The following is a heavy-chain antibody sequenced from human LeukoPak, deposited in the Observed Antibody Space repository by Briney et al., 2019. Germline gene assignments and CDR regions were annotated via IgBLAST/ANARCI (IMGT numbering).Heavy chain of an antibody. V-gene: IGHV3-23*01. J-gene: IGHJ5*01. D-gene: IGHD6-19*01. CDR2: ITASGNTR. CDR1: GFTFSSYA. CDR3: AKDIRNTGWYKDS. Sequence: PGGSLRLSCAASGFTFSSYAMSWVRQALGKRLEWVSGITASGNTRYYADTLKGRFTISRDNSKNTLSLQMTSLTAEDTAVYYCAKDIRNTGWYKDSWGRGTLVTVSS.